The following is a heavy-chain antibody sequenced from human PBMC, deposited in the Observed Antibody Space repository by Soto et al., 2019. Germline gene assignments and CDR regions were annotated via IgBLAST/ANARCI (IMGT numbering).Heavy chain of an antibody. Sequence: QVQLVQSGAEVKKPGASVKVSCKASGYTFTSYGISWVRQAPGQGLEWMGWISAYNGNTNYAQQLQGRVTMTTDTSTSTAYMELRSLRSDDTAVYYCARDRRAAAPPVGYYYYGMDVWGQGTTVTVSS. J-gene: IGHJ6*02. V-gene: IGHV1-18*01. D-gene: IGHD6-13*01. CDR1: GYTFTSYG. CDR3: ARDRRAAAPPVGYYYYGMDV. CDR2: ISAYNGNT.